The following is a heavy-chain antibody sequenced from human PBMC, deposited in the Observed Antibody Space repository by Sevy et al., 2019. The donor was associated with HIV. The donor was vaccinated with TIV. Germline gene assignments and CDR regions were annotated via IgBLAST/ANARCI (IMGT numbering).Heavy chain of an antibody. V-gene: IGHV4-61*09. J-gene: IGHJ4*02. CDR2: IYTSGST. D-gene: IGHD6-19*01. Sequence: SDTLSLTCTVSIGSINRGNYYWSWIRQPAGKGLEWVGHIYTSGSTNYNPSLKSRVTMSVDTSKNQFSLNVSSLTAADTATYYCARGVPVPGGFDCWGQGTLVTVSS. CDR1: IGSINRGNYY. CDR3: ARGVPVPGGFDC.